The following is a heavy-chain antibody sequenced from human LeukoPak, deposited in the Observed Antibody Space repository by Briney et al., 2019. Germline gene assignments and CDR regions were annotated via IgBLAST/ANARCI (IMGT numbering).Heavy chain of an antibody. J-gene: IGHJ5*02. CDR3: ARRVGGWQGFDP. D-gene: IGHD6-19*01. CDR2: IYYSGST. Sequence: KTSETLSLTCTVSGGSISSSSYYWGWIRQPPGKGLEWIGSIYYSGSTYYNPSLKSRVTISVDTSKNQFSLKLSSVTAADTAVYYCARRVGGWQGFDPWGQGTLVTVSS. CDR1: GGSISSSSYY. V-gene: IGHV4-39*07.